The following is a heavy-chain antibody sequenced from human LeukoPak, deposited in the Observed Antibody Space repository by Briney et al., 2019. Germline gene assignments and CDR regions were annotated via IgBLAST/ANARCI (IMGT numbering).Heavy chain of an antibody. J-gene: IGHJ4*02. Sequence: GGSLRLSCGASGLTFSSYWMTWIRQAPGKGLEWVANIKPDGTEKYYVDPVKGRFTISRDNAKNSLYLQMNTLRAEDTAVYYCARDRTRILVWGQGTLVTVSS. CDR1: GLTFSSYW. CDR2: IKPDGTEK. D-gene: IGHD2/OR15-2a*01. CDR3: ARDRTRILV. V-gene: IGHV3-7*01.